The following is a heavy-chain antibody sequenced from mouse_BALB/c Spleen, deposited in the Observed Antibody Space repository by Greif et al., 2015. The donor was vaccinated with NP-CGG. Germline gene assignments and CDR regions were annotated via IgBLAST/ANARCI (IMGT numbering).Heavy chain of an antibody. J-gene: IGHJ2*01. CDR2: ISSGGGST. D-gene: IGHD1-1*01. CDR3: ARHYYGSSYSY. V-gene: IGHV5-12-1*01. CDR1: GFAFSSHD. Sequence: EVKLVESGGGLVKPGGSLKLSCAASGFAFSSHDMSWVRQTPEKRLEWVAYISSGGGSTYYPDTVKGRFTISRDNAKNTLYLQMSSLKSEDTAMYYCARHYYGSSYSYWGQGTTLTVSS.